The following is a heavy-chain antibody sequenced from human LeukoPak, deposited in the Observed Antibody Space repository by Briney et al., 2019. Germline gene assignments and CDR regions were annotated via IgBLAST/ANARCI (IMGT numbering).Heavy chain of an antibody. Sequence: GGSLRLSCAASGFTFSSYSMNWVRQAPGKGLEWVSSISSSSSYIYYADSVKGRFTISRDNSKNTLYLQMNSLRAEDTAVYYCAKGYYYDSSGYPSDYWGQGTLVTVSS. D-gene: IGHD3-22*01. CDR3: AKGYYYDSSGYPSDY. CDR1: GFTFSSYS. CDR2: ISSSSSYI. J-gene: IGHJ4*02. V-gene: IGHV3-21*04.